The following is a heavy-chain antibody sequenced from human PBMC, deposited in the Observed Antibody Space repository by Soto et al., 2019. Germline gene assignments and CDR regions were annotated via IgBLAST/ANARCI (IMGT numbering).Heavy chain of an antibody. J-gene: IGHJ6*02. Sequence: SVKVSCKASGGTFSSYAISWVRQAPGQGLEWMGGIIPIFGTANYAQKFQGRVTMTRDTSTSTVYMELSSLRSEDTAVYYCARGSYGPPDYYYYYGMDVWGQGTTVTVSS. V-gene: IGHV1-69*05. CDR2: IIPIFGTA. CDR1: GGTFSSYA. CDR3: ARGSYGPPDYYYYYGMDV. D-gene: IGHD5-18*01.